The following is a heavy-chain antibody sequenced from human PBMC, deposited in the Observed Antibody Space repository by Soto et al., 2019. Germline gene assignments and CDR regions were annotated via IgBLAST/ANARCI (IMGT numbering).Heavy chain of an antibody. J-gene: IGHJ4*02. D-gene: IGHD5-12*01. V-gene: IGHV4-59*01. CDR1: GGSFSGYY. Sequence: SETLSLTCAVYGGSFSGYYWSWIRQHPGKGLEWIGNIHYNGNTKYNPSLKSRVTMSVDTSKNQFSLKLISVTAADTAKYFCAREGNLGRWLQPLDFWGQGTLVTVSS. CDR3: AREGNLGRWLQPLDF. CDR2: IHYNGNT.